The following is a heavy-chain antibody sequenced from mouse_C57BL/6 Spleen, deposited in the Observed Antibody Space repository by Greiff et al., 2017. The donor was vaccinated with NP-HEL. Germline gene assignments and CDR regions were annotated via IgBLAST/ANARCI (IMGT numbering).Heavy chain of an antibody. CDR2: INPNNGGT. D-gene: IGHD2-10*02. Sequence: EVQLQQSGPELVKPGASVKISCKASGYTFTDYYMNWVKQSQGKSLEWIGDINPNNGGTRYNLKFKGKATLTVDKSSSTAYMELRSLTSEDSAVYYCAYGNFSWFAYWGQVTLVTVSA. J-gene: IGHJ3*01. CDR1: GYTFTDYY. CDR3: AYGNFSWFAY. V-gene: IGHV1-26*01.